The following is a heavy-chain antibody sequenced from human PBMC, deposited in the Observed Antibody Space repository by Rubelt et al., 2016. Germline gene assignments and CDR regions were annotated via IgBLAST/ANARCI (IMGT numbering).Heavy chain of an antibody. CDR1: TFSSYA. CDR3: ASPHDILTGYVY. V-gene: IGHV3-30*04. Sequence: TFSSYAIHWVRQAPGKGLEWVAVISYDGSNKYYADSVKGRFTISRDNSKNTLYLQMNSLRAEDTAVYYCASPHDILTGYVYWGQGTLVTVSS. J-gene: IGHJ4*02. D-gene: IGHD3-9*01. CDR2: ISYDGSNK.